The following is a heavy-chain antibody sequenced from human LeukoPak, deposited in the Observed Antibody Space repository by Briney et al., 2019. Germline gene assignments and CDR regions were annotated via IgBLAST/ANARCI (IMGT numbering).Heavy chain of an antibody. J-gene: IGHJ5*02. CDR1: GFSLNIYD. V-gene: IGHV3-21*01. CDR2: TGLSSSYI. CDR3: ARERSYCSGATCSLDL. D-gene: IGHD2-15*01. Sequence: GGSLRLSCAASGFSLNIYDIVWVRQAPGKGLEWIASTGLSSSYIGYADSVKGRFSISRDNGENSVYLQMNSLRAEDTAVYFCARERSYCSGATCSLDLWGQGTLVTVSS.